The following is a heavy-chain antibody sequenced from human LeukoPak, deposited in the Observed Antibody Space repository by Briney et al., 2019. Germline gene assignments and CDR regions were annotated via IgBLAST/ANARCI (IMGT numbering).Heavy chain of an antibody. V-gene: IGHV3-23*01. D-gene: IGHD4-23*01. CDR3: TQIRWSSIQNWFDP. J-gene: IGHJ5*02. CDR2: ISGSGDNT. Sequence: GVSLRLSCAASGFTFSSYGMSWVRQAPGKGPEWVSVISGSGDNTYYGDSVKGRFTISRDNSKNTLYLQMGSLRADDTAVYYCTQIRWSSIQNWFDPWGQGDLVIVSS. CDR1: GFTFSSYG.